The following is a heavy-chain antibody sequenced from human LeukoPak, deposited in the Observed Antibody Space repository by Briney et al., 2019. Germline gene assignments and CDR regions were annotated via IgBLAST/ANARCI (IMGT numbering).Heavy chain of an antibody. V-gene: IGHV4-59*01. CDR3: ARDAVDGMDV. Sequence: SESLSLTCTVSGGSINTYYWSWIRQPPGKGLEWIGYISNSGSTKYNPSLKSRVTISVDTSKNQISLKLSSMTAADTAVYYCARDAVDGMDVWGQGTTVTVSS. CDR2: ISNSGST. CDR1: GGSINTYY. J-gene: IGHJ6*02.